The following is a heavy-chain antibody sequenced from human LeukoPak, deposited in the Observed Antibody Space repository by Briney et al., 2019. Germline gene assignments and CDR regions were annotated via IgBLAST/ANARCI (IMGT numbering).Heavy chain of an antibody. CDR2: ISSSGSYT. CDR1: GLSYSDSF. CDR3: ARTVGRGPGGRFDY. J-gene: IGHJ4*02. D-gene: IGHD3-10*01. Sequence: GGSLRLSCAASGLSYSDSFMTWIRQAPGKGLEWVSYISSSGSYTNYADSVQGRFTVSRDNAKNSLFLHMTSLRAEDTAVYYCARTVGRGPGGRFDYWGQGTLVIVSS. V-gene: IGHV3-11*03.